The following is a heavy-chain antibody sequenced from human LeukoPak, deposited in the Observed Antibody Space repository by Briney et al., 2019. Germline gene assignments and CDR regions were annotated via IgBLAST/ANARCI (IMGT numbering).Heavy chain of an antibody. CDR1: GFTLSNAY. CDR2: LKSKADGGTT. D-gene: IGHD2/OR15-2a*01. J-gene: IGHJ4*02. Sequence: PGGSLRLSCVASGFTLSNAYMNWVRQAPGKGLEWVGRLKSKADGGTTDHAASVKGRFTISGDDSKSTLYLQMNSLKTEDTAVYYCTTGLSVGQRGYWGQGTLVTVSS. CDR3: TTGLSVGQRGY. V-gene: IGHV3-15*01.